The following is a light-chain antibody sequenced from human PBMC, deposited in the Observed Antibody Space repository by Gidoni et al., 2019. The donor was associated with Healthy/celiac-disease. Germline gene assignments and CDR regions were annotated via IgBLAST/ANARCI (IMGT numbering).Light chain of an antibody. CDR3: QQYGSSPYT. CDR2: GAS. Sequence: EIVLTQSPGTLSLSPGGRATLTCSASQSVSSSYLAWYQQKPGQAPRLLIYGASSRATGIPDRFSGSGAGTEFTLTISRLEADDFAVYYCQQYGSSPYTFGQGTKLEIK. J-gene: IGKJ2*01. V-gene: IGKV3-20*01. CDR1: QSVSSSY.